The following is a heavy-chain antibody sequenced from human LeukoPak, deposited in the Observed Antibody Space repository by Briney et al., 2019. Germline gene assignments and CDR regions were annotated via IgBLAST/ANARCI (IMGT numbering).Heavy chain of an antibody. V-gene: IGHV1-8*01. CDR2: MNPNSGNT. D-gene: IGHD3-10*01. CDR1: GYTFTRYD. Sequence: ASVKVFCKASGYTFTRYDINWMRQATGQGLEWMGWMNPNSGNTGYAQKFQGRVTMTRNTSISTAYMELSSLRSEDTAVYYCARARRDGSGSPWGQGTLVTVSS. CDR3: ARARRDGSGSP. J-gene: IGHJ4*02.